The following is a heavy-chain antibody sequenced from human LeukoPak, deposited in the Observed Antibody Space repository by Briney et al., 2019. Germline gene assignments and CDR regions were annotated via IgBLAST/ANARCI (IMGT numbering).Heavy chain of an antibody. J-gene: IGHJ4*02. Sequence: SETLSLTCTVSGGSISSHYWSWIRQPPGKGLEWLGYIYYSGSTNYNPSLKSRVSISVDTSKNQFSLKLSSVTAADTAVYYCARVSPSYYDFWSGYYEREEYYFDYWGQGTLVTVSS. CDR3: ARVSPSYYDFWSGYYEREEYYFDY. D-gene: IGHD3-3*01. V-gene: IGHV4-59*11. CDR2: IYYSGST. CDR1: GGSISSHY.